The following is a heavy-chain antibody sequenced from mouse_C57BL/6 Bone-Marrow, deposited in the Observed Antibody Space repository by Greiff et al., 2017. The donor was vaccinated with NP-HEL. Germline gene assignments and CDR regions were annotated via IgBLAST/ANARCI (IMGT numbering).Heavy chain of an antibody. CDR3: ATFHIDL. J-gene: IGHJ2*01. D-gene: IGHD1-2*01. CDR2: ISSGSSTI. Sequence: EVKLVESGGGLVKPGGSLKLSCAASGFTFSDYGMHWVRQAPEKGLEWVAYISSGSSTIYYADTVKGRFTISRDNAKNTLFLQMTSLRSEDTAMHYCATFHIDLWGQGTTLTVSS. CDR1: GFTFSDYG. V-gene: IGHV5-17*01.